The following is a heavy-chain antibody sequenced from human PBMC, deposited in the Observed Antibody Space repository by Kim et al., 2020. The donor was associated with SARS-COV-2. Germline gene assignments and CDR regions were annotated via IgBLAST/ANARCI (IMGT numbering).Heavy chain of an antibody. CDR3: VRRREEVAAGIVYYYYYYMDV. CDR1: GGSISSSSYY. Sequence: SETLSLTCTVSGGSISSSSYYWGWIRQPPGKGLEWIGSIYYSGSTYYNPSLKSRVTISVDTSKNQFSLKLSSVTAADTAVYYCVRRREEVAAGIVYYYYYYMDVWGKGTTVTVSS. J-gene: IGHJ6*03. CDR2: IYYSGST. D-gene: IGHD6-13*01. V-gene: IGHV4-39*01.